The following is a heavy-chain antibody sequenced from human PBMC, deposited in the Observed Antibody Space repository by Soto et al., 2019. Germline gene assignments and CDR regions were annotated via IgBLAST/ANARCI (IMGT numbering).Heavy chain of an antibody. J-gene: IGHJ4*02. Sequence: QVQLVESGGGVAQPGRSLTLSCAASEFTFSSYGIHWVRQAPGKGLEWVAVISYDGSKKQYADSVKGRFTISRDNSKNTLHLQMNSLRAEDTAVYYCAKDTYYHDTTGYYVFDYWGQGTLVTVSS. CDR1: EFTFSSYG. V-gene: IGHV3-30*18. D-gene: IGHD3-22*01. CDR2: ISYDGSKK. CDR3: AKDTYYHDTTGYYVFDY.